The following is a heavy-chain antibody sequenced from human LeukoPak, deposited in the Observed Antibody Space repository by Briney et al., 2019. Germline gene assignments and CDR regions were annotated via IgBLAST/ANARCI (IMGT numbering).Heavy chain of an antibody. CDR2: IYHSGST. J-gene: IGHJ6*04. Sequence: SETLSLTCAVSGYSTSSGYYWGWIRQPPGKGLEWIGSIYHSGSTYYNPSLKSRVTISVDTSKNQFSLKLSSVTAADTAVYYCARELYSSSWLGPTWYYGMDVWGKGTTVTVSS. CDR3: ARELYSSSWLGPTWYYGMDV. V-gene: IGHV4-38-2*02. D-gene: IGHD6-13*01. CDR1: GYSTSSGYY.